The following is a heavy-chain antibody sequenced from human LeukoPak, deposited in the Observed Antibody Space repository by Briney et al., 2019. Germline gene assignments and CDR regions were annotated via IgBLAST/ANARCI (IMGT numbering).Heavy chain of an antibody. CDR3: ARGAPPQN. J-gene: IGHJ4*02. Sequence: PSETLSLTCTVSGGSITSGGFYWSWIRQPPGKGLEWIGEINHSGSTNYNPSLKSRVTISVDTSKNQFFLRLSSVTAADTAVYYCARGAPPQNWGQGALVTVSS. V-gene: IGHV4-61*08. CDR2: INHSGST. CDR1: GGSITSGGFY.